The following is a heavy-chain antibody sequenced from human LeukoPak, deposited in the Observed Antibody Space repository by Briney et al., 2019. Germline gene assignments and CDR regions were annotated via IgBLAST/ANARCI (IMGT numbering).Heavy chain of an antibody. Sequence: GGSLRLSCAASGFTFSIYTMNWVRQAPGRGLEWLSYIGSSGTTTYYADSVKGRFTISRDNAKNLLFLQMNSLRAEDTAVYYCARMNYVSTGWGAPFDNWGQGTLVTVSS. CDR1: GFTFSIYT. CDR3: ARMNYVSTGWGAPFDN. J-gene: IGHJ4*02. CDR2: IGSSGTTT. D-gene: IGHD1-7*01. V-gene: IGHV3-48*04.